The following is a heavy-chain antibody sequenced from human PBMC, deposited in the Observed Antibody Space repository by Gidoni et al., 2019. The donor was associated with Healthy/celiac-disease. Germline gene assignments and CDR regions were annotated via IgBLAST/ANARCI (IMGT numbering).Heavy chain of an antibody. J-gene: IGHJ4*02. CDR3: ARRIAARTFDY. CDR2: INHSGST. CDR1: GGSFSGYY. V-gene: IGHV4-34*01. D-gene: IGHD6-6*01. Sequence: QVQLQQWGAGLLTPSETLSLTCAVYGGSFSGYYWSWIRQPPGKGLEWIGEINHSGSTNYNPSLKSRVTISVDTPKNQFSLKLSSVTAADTAVYYCARRIAARTFDYWGQGTLVTVSS.